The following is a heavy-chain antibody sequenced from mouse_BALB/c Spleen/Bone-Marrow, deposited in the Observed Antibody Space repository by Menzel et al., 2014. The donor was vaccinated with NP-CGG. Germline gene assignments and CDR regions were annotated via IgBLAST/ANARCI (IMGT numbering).Heavy chain of an antibody. D-gene: IGHD1-1*01. V-gene: IGHV1-7*01. CDR3: ARRDGSSYPFVY. CDR2: INPSTGYT. J-gene: IGHJ3*01. Sequence: VKLMESGAELAKPGASVKMSCKASGYTFTNYWMHWVKQRPGQGLEWIGYINPSTGYTEYNQKFKDKATLTADKSSSAAYMQLSSLTSEDSAVYYCARRDGSSYPFVYWGQGTLVTVSA. CDR1: GYTFTNYW.